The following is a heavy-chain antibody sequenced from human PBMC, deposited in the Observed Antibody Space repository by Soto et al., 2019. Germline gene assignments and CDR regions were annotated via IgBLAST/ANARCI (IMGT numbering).Heavy chain of an antibody. V-gene: IGHV4-59*01. CDR2: IYYSGST. CDR1: GGSISSYY. J-gene: IGHJ4*02. Sequence: QVQLQESGPGLVKPSETLSLTCTVSGGSISSYYWSWIRQPPGKGLAWIGYIYYSGSTNYNPSLNSRVTISVDTSKNQFSLKLSSVTAADTAGYYCARGAPQFDYWGQGNLVTVSS. CDR3: ARGAPQFDY.